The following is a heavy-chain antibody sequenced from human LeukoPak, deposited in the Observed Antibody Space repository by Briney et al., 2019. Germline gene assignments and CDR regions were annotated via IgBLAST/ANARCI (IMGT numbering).Heavy chain of an antibody. J-gene: IGHJ4*01. Sequence: GGSLRLSCAASGFPFSNYWMSRVRQAPGKGLEWVANIKQDGGEKFYVDSVKGRFTISRDNAKNSLYLQMNSLRAEDTALYYCAREDHSNYNYWGQEPWSPSPQ. CDR1: GFPFSNYW. V-gene: IGHV3-7*01. D-gene: IGHD4-11*01. CDR2: IKQDGGEK. CDR3: AREDHSNYNY.